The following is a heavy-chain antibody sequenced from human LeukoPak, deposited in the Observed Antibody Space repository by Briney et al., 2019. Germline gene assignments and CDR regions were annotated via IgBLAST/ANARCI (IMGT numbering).Heavy chain of an antibody. CDR3: ARDLYCGGDCYLFDL. CDR2: IYYSGST. CDR1: GGSISSYY. J-gene: IGHJ2*01. D-gene: IGHD2-21*02. Sequence: SETLSLTCTVSGGSISSYYWSWIRQPPRKGLEWIGYIYYSGSTNYNPSLKSRVTISVDTSKNQFSLKLSSVTAADTAVYYCARDLYCGGDCYLFDLWGRGTLVTVSS. V-gene: IGHV4-59*01.